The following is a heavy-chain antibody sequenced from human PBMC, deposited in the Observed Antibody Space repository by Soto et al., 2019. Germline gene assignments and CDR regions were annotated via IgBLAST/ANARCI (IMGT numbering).Heavy chain of an antibody. Sequence: QVQLVQSGAEVKKPGASVKVSCKASGYTFINYDINWVRQATGQGLEWMGWMNPNGGRTGYAQKFQGRVTMTRNTSISTAYMELSGLRFEAAAVYYCARRIASAGTWWFDPWGPGTRVTVSS. CDR2: MNPNGGRT. V-gene: IGHV1-8*01. CDR1: GYTFINYD. CDR3: ARRIASAGTWWFDP. J-gene: IGHJ5*02. D-gene: IGHD6-13*01.